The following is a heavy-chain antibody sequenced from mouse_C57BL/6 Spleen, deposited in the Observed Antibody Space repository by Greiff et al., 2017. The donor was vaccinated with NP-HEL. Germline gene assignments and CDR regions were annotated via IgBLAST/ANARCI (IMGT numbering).Heavy chain of an antibody. Sequence: QVQLQQPGAELVMPGASVKLSCKASGYTFTSYWMHWVKQRPGQGLEWIGEIDPSDSYTNYNQKFNGKSALTVDKSSSTAYMQLSSLTSEDSAVYYCARSTTVVDPFWYFDVWGTGTTVTVSS. CDR2: IDPSDSYT. V-gene: IGHV1-69*01. J-gene: IGHJ1*03. CDR1: GYTFTSYW. D-gene: IGHD1-1*01. CDR3: ARSTTVVDPFWYFDV.